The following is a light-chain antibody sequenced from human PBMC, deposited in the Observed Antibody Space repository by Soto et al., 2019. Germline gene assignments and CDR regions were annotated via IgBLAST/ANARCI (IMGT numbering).Light chain of an antibody. V-gene: IGLV2-14*01. J-gene: IGLJ1*01. Sequence: QSVLTQPASVSGSPGQSITISCTGTSSDVGGYNYVSWYQQHPGQAPKLMIYDVSNRPSGVSNRFSGSKSGNTASLTISGLQAEDEADYYCSSYTSSSTPRVFGTGTKVTVL. CDR3: SSYTSSSTPRV. CDR1: SSDVGGYNY. CDR2: DVS.